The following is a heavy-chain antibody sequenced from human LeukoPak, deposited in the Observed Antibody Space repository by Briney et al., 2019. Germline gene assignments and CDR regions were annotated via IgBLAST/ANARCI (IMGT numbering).Heavy chain of an antibody. CDR2: ISGSGGST. V-gene: IGHV3-23*01. D-gene: IGHD3-16*01. Sequence: GGSLRLSCAASGFTFSSYAMSWVRQAPGKGLEWVSAISGSGGSTYYADSVKGRFTISRDNSKNTLYLQMNSLRAEDTAVYYCAKDWGSSILTNNWFDPWGQGTLVIVSS. J-gene: IGHJ5*02. CDR1: GFTFSSYA. CDR3: AKDWGSSILTNNWFDP.